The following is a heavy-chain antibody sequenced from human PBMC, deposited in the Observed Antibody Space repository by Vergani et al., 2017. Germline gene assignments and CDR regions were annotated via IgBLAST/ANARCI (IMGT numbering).Heavy chain of an antibody. J-gene: IGHJ4*02. CDR1: GFTVSSNY. D-gene: IGHD3-10*01. CDR2: IYSGGST. Sequence: EVQLVESGGGLVQPGGSLRLSCAASGFTVSSNYMSWVRQAPGKGLEWVSVIYSGGSTYYADSVKGRFTISRHNSKNTLYLQMNSLRSEDTAVYYCARPGGSGSYLVGDTDFDYWGQGTLVTVSS. CDR3: ARPGGSGSYLVGDTDFDY. V-gene: IGHV3-53*04.